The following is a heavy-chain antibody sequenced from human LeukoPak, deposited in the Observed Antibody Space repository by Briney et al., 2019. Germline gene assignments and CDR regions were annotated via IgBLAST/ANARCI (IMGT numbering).Heavy chain of an antibody. Sequence: GGSLRLSCAASGFTFSSYDMHWVRQAPGKGLEWVAVIWYDGSNKYYADSVKGRFTIPRDNSKNTLYLQVNSLRAEDTAVYYCARDRGGDGINYYFDYWGQGTLVTVSS. CDR3: ARDRGGDGINYYFDY. CDR1: GFTFSSYD. D-gene: IGHD5-24*01. CDR2: IWYDGSNK. V-gene: IGHV3-33*01. J-gene: IGHJ4*02.